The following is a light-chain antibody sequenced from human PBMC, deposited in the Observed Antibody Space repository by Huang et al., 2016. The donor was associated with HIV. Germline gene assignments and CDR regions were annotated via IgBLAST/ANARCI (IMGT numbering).Light chain of an antibody. V-gene: IGKV3-11*01. CDR1: QNVGSS. CDR3: QQRTRWPPT. Sequence: EIVLTQYPATLSLSPGERATLSCRASQNVGSSLAWYQQKAGQTPRLLIVDASNRATGIPARFSGSGSGTDFTLSISSLEPEDFAVYYCQQRTRWPPTFGQGTTVEF. CDR2: DAS. J-gene: IGKJ1*01.